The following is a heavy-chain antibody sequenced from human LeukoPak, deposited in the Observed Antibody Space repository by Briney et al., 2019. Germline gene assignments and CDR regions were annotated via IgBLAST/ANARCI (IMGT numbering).Heavy chain of an antibody. D-gene: IGHD3-9*01. J-gene: IGHJ6*04. CDR2: IIPIFGTA. CDR3: ARDDPRSQLRYFDWPKHALYYYYGMDV. V-gene: IGHV1-69*06. Sequence: SVKVSCKASGGTFSSYAISWVRQASGQGLEWMGGIIPIFGTANYAQKFQGRVTITADKSTSTAYMELSSLRSEDTAVYYCARDDPRSQLRYFDWPKHALYYYYGMDVWGKGTTVTVSS. CDR1: GGTFSSYA.